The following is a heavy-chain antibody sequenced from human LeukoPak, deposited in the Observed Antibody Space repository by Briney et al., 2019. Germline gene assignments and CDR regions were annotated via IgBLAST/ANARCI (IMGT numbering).Heavy chain of an antibody. CDR1: GYTFTGYY. V-gene: IGHV1-2*02. CDR2: INPNSGGT. D-gene: IGHD3-22*01. Sequence: ASVKVSCKTSGYTFTGYYVHWVRQAPGQGLEWMGWINPNSGGTNYAQKFQGRVTMTRDTSISTAYMELSRLRSDDTAVYYCATHLVVVITTLIYWGQGTLVTVSS. CDR3: ATHLVVVITTLIY. J-gene: IGHJ4*02.